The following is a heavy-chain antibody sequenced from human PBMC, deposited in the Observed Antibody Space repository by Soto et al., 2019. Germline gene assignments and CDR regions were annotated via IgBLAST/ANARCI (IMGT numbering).Heavy chain of an antibody. CDR2: IYSGGST. CDR3: ARDTVPAATQYYYYMDV. V-gene: IGHV3-66*01. D-gene: IGHD2-2*01. CDR1: GLTVSSNY. J-gene: IGHJ6*03. Sequence: GGSLRLSCGASGLTVSSNYMSLVRQAPGKGLEWVSVIYSGGSTYYADSVKGRFTISRDNSKNTLYLQMNSLRAEDTAVYYCARDTVPAATQYYYYMDVWGKGTTVTVSS.